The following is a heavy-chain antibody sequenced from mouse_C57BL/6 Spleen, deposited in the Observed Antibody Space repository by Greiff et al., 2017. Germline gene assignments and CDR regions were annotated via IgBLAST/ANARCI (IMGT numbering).Heavy chain of an antibody. CDR2: ISSGSSTI. CDR3: ARDYDYDGWYFDV. D-gene: IGHD2-4*01. Sequence: EVQVVESGGGLVKPGGSLKLSCAASGFTFSDYGMHWVRQAPEKGLEWVAYISSGSSTIYYADTVKGRFTISRDNAKNTLFLQMTSLRSEDTAMYYCARDYDYDGWYFDVWGTGTTVTVSS. CDR1: GFTFSDYG. J-gene: IGHJ1*03. V-gene: IGHV5-17*01.